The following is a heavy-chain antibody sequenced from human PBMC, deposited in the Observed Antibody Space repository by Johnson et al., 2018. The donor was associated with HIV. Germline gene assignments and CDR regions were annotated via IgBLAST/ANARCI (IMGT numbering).Heavy chain of an antibody. CDR3: ARELEFGDLRKNDAFDI. CDR1: GFTFSSYA. CDR2: ISDDGNNK. Sequence: QVQLVESGGGVVQPGRSLRLSCAASGFTFSSYAMHWVRQTPGKGLEWVALISDDGNNKYYADSVKGRFTISRDNSKNTLYLQMNSLRAEDTAVYYCARELEFGDLRKNDAFDIWGQGTMVTVSS. D-gene: IGHD4-17*01. V-gene: IGHV3-30-3*01. J-gene: IGHJ3*02.